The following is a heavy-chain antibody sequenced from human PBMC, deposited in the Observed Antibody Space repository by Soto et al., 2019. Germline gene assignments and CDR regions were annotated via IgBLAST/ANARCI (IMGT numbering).Heavy chain of an antibody. CDR1: GFTFSSYG. CDR3: AKDRRPNYYYGMDV. CDR2: ISYDGSNK. Sequence: QVQLVESGGGVVQPGRSLRLSCAACGFTFSSYGMHWVRQAPGKGLEWVAVISYDGSNKYYAVSVKGRFTISRDNSKNTLYLQMNSLRAEDTAVYYCAKDRRPNYYYGMDVWGQGTTVTVSS. D-gene: IGHD6-25*01. V-gene: IGHV3-30*18. J-gene: IGHJ6*02.